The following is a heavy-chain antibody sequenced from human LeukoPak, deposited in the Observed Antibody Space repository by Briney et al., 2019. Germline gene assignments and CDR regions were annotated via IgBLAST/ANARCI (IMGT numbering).Heavy chain of an antibody. V-gene: IGHV1-69*02. D-gene: IGHD1-26*01. Sequence: GASVKVSCKASGYTFTGYYMHWVRQAPGQGLEWMGRIVPILGIANYAQKFQGRVTITADKSTSTAYMELSSLRSEDTAVYYCARSGSYLFYFDYWGQGTLVTVSS. CDR3: ARSGSYLFYFDY. CDR1: GYTFTGYY. J-gene: IGHJ4*02. CDR2: IVPILGIA.